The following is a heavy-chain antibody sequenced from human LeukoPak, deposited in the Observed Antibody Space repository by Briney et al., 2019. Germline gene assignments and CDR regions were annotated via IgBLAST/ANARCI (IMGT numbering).Heavy chain of an antibody. CDR3: ARSLATGTTGLFDY. CDR1: GYTFTSYA. J-gene: IGHJ4*02. CDR2: ISVYNGNT. Sequence: GASVKVSCKASGYTFTSYAISWVRQAPGQGLEWMGWISVYNGNTNSAQKLQGRVTMTTDTSTNTAYMELRSLSSDDTAVYYCARSLATGTTGLFDYWGQGTLVTVSS. D-gene: IGHD1-1*01. V-gene: IGHV1-18*01.